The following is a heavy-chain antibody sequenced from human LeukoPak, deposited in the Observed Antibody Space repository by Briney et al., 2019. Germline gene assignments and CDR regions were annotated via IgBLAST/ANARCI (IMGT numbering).Heavy chain of an antibody. D-gene: IGHD3-22*01. CDR1: GGSISSSSYY. J-gene: IGHJ3*02. CDR2: IYYSGST. V-gene: IGHV4-39*02. Sequence: SETLSLTCTVSGGSISSSSYYWGWIRQPPGKGLEWIGSIYYSGSTYYNPSLKSRVTISVDTSKNQFSLKLSSVTAADTAVYYCARDHKDYYDSSGYVTGDAFDIWGQGTMVTVSS. CDR3: ARDHKDYYDSSGYVTGDAFDI.